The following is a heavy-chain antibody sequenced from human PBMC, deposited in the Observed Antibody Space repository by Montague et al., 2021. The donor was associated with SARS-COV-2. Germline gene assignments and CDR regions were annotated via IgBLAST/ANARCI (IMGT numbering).Heavy chain of an antibody. CDR3: AKDTYYFGSGSYTWDN. CDR1: GFTFDEYA. J-gene: IGHJ4*02. V-gene: IGHV3-9*01. D-gene: IGHD3-10*01. CDR2: ISWNSGSI. Sequence: SLRLSCAVSGFTFDEYAMHWVRQAPGKGLEWVSGISWNSGSIGYADSVKGRFTISRDNAKSSLYLQMDSLRPEDTALYYCAKDTYYFGSGSYTWDNWGQGTLVTVSS.